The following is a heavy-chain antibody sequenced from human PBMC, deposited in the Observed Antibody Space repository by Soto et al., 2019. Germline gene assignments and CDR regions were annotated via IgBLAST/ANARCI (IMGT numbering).Heavy chain of an antibody. CDR3: ARVGSTSAAGVLDY. D-gene: IGHD6-13*01. V-gene: IGHV3-11*06. Sequence: GSLVLACPASGFSFSDFYMSWIRQAPGKGLEWISYISSSGSHTPYADSVKGRFTISRDNAKNSVYLQMNSLRAEDTAVYYCARVGSTSAAGVLDYWGLGTLVTVYS. CDR1: GFSFSDFY. CDR2: ISSSGSHT. J-gene: IGHJ4*02.